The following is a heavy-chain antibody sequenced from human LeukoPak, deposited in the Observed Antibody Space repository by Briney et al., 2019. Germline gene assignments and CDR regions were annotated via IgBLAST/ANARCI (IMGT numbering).Heavy chain of an antibody. CDR2: IKQDGSEK. J-gene: IGHJ4*02. D-gene: IGHD6-6*01. CDR3: ASSKSSSAYN. Sequence: GGSLRLSCAASGFTFSSYWMGWVRQAPGMGLEWVATIKQDGSEKYYLDSVKGRFTISRDNSKNTLYLQMNSLRAEDTAVYYCASSKSSSAYNWCQGTLVTVSS. V-gene: IGHV3-7*01. CDR1: GFTFSSYW.